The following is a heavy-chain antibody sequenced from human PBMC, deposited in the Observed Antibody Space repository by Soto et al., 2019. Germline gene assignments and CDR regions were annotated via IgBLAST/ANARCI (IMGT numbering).Heavy chain of an antibody. J-gene: IGHJ4*02. D-gene: IGHD3-16*01. V-gene: IGHV4-4*02. Sequence: SETLSLTCAVSSGSISSSNWWSWVRQPPGKGLEWIGEIYHSGSTNYNPSLKSRVTISVDKSKNQFSLKLSSVTAADTAVYYCASYSRDQITFGGDGSSGYYFDYWGQGTLVTVSS. CDR1: SGSISSSNW. CDR3: ASYSRDQITFGGDGSSGYYFDY. CDR2: IYHSGST.